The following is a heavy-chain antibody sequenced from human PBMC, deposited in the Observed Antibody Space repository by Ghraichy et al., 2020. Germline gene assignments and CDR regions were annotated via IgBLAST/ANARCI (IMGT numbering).Heavy chain of an antibody. Sequence: GGSLRLSCAASGFTFSSYWMHWVRQAPGKGLVWVSRINSDGSSTSYADSVKGRFTISRDNAKNTLYLQMNSLRAEDTAVYYCARAGRAISSGSNLDYWGQGTLVTVSS. CDR3: ARAGRAISSGSNLDY. D-gene: IGHD6-19*01. CDR1: GFTFSSYW. V-gene: IGHV3-74*01. J-gene: IGHJ4*02. CDR2: INSDGSST.